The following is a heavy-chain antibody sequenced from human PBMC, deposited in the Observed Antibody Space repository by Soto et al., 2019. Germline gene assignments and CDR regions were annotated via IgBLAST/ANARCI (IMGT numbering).Heavy chain of an antibody. CDR3: AKDLYDSSGYYGAIYYGMDV. Sequence: GGSLRLSCAASGFTFSSYGMHWVRQAPGKGLEWVAVISYDGSNKYYADSVKGRFTISRDNSKNTLYLQMNSLRAEDTAVYYCAKDLYDSSGYYGAIYYGMDVWGQGTTVTVSS. CDR1: GFTFSSYG. V-gene: IGHV3-30*18. D-gene: IGHD3-22*01. CDR2: ISYDGSNK. J-gene: IGHJ6*02.